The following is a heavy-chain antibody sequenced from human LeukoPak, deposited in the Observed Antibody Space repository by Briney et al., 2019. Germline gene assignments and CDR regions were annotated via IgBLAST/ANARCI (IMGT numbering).Heavy chain of an antibody. CDR1: GFTFNYAW. CDR2: IKSKNDGGTT. CDR3: TTDLPDYAPYDFDY. D-gene: IGHD4-17*01. Sequence: GGSLRLSCAASGFTFNYAWMNWVRQAPGKGLEWVGRIKSKNDGGTTDCAAPVKGRFTISRDDSQNTLSLQMNSLKTEDTAVYYCTTDLPDYAPYDFDYWGQGILVTVSS. J-gene: IGHJ4*02. V-gene: IGHV3-15*01.